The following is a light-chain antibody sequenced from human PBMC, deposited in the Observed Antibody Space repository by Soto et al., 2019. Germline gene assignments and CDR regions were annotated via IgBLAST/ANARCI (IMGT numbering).Light chain of an antibody. J-gene: IGKJ4*01. CDR2: AAS. CDR3: QQSYLNPLT. V-gene: IGKV1-39*01. CDR1: ETITRY. Sequence: DIQMTQSPSSLSASVGERVIITCRASETITRYLNWYQSKPGKAPRLLISAASSLESGVPSRFSGSYSGTDLTLTISSLQPEDFATYYCQQSYLNPLTFGGGTKVEMK.